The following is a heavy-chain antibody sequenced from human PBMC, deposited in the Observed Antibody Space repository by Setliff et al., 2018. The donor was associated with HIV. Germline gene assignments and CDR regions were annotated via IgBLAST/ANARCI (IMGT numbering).Heavy chain of an antibody. CDR1: GGSVSSGSYY. CDR2: RYTTGST. Sequence: SETLSLTCTVSGGSVSSGSYYWSWIRQPAGRGLEWIGHRYTTGSTSYNPSLKSRVTISVDTSKNQFSLKLSSVTAADTAVYYCAGGPKPGLLDLTWFDSWGQGTLVTVSS. D-gene: IGHD3-9*01. V-gene: IGHV4-61*09. J-gene: IGHJ5*01. CDR3: AGGPKPGLLDLTWFDS.